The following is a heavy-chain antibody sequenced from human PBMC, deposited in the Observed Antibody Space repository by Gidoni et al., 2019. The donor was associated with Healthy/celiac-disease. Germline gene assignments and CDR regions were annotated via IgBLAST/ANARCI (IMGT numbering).Heavy chain of an antibody. V-gene: IGHV3-9*01. Sequence: EVQLVESGGGLVQPGRSLGLSCAASGFTLDDYAMHWVRQAPGKGLEWVSGISWNSGSIGYADSVKGRFTISRDNAKNSLYLQMNSLRAEDTALYYCAKDQRILRYSGSPSGAFDIWGQGTMVTVSS. D-gene: IGHD1-26*01. CDR1: GFTLDDYA. CDR3: AKDQRILRYSGSPSGAFDI. J-gene: IGHJ3*02. CDR2: ISWNSGSI.